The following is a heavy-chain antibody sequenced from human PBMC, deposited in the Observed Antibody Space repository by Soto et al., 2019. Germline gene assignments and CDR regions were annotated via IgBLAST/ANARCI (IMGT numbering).Heavy chain of an antibody. D-gene: IGHD2-2*01. V-gene: IGHV5-10-1*01. J-gene: IGHJ6*02. CDR1: GYSFTSYW. CDR3: ARQGYCSSTSSSYYYYYGMEV. Sequence: GESLKISCKGSGYSFTSYWIRCVSQMAGKGLEWMGRSDPSASYTNYSPSFQGHVTISADKSISTAYLQWSSLKASDTAMYYRARQGYCSSTSSSYYYYYGMEVWGQGTTLDVSS. CDR2: SDPSASYT.